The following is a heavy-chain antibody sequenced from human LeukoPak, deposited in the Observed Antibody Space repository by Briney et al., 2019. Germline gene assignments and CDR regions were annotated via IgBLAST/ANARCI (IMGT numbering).Heavy chain of an antibody. J-gene: IGHJ4*02. CDR3: AKGYSSSSWYFYGLDF. CDR2: ISWNSGSI. Sequence: GGSLRLSCAASGFTFADYAMHWVRQAPGKGLEWVSGISWNSGSIGYADSVKGRFTISRDNAKNSLYLQMSSLRAEDTALYYCAKGYSSSSWYFYGLDFWGQGTLVTVSS. V-gene: IGHV3-9*01. D-gene: IGHD6-13*01. CDR1: GFTFADYA.